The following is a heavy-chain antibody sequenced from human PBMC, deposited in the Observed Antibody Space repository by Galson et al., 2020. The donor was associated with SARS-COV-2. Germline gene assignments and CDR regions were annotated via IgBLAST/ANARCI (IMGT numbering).Heavy chain of an antibody. V-gene: IGHV5-51*01. CDR3: ARRFLEVYFYVMDV. J-gene: IGHJ6*02. Sequence: GESLKISCTGSGYNFTNYWIAWVRQMPGKGMEWMGISNPDDSDTRYSPSFQGQVTISADKSIRTAYLQWSILKASDTAMYYCARRFLEVYFYVMDVWGLGTTVSGSS. CDR1: GYNFTNYW. D-gene: IGHD3-3*01. CDR2: SNPDDSDT.